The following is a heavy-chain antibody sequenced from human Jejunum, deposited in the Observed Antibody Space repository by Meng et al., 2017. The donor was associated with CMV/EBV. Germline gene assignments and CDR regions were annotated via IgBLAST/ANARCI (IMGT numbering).Heavy chain of an antibody. D-gene: IGHD5-18*01. CDR1: DYF. J-gene: IGHJ3*02. CDR3: ATSLFDLQNGYTNDGFDM. V-gene: IGHV3-69-1*02. Sequence: DYFMDWVGKAPGKGQGWVSYSSDRRRTVQYADSVKRQFTIYRENAENSLILQMNSLRAEETAVYLCATSLFDLQNGYTNDGFDMWGQGTMVTVSS. CDR2: SSDRRRTV.